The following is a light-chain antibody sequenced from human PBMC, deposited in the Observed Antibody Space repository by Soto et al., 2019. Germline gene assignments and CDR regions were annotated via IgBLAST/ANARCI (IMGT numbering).Light chain of an antibody. J-gene: IGKJ5*01. CDR1: QSIRTS. Sequence: EVVLTQSPATLSLSPLEIAGLCFMASQSIRTSLAWYQQKPGQAPRLVIFDASNRANGVPARFGGSGSGTDFTLTINSLEPEHFAVYYCQQRNVWPPITFGQGTRLEI. CDR2: DAS. V-gene: IGKV3-11*01. CDR3: QQRNVWPPIT.